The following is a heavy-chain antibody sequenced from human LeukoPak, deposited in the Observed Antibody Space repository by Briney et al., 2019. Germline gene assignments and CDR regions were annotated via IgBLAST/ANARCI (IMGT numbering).Heavy chain of an antibody. Sequence: GGSLRLSCAASGFTFSSYEMNWVRQAPGKGLEWVSYISSSGSTIYYADSVKGRFTISRDNAKNSLYLQMNSLRAEDTAVYYCARVGGSGTLPDYWGQGTLVTVSS. D-gene: IGHD1-26*01. CDR2: ISSSGSTI. CDR3: ARVGGSGTLPDY. CDR1: GFTFSSYE. V-gene: IGHV3-48*03. J-gene: IGHJ4*02.